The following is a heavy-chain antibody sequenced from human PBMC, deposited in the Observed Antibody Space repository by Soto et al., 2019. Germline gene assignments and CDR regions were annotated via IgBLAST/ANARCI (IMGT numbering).Heavy chain of an antibody. CDR3: ARDIWDDFFGETLFDP. CDR1: GGNIISYC. V-gene: IGHV4-59*01. J-gene: IGHJ5*02. Sequence: SVTICVTWSVAGGNIISYCGSWIRKKTGKGLEWIGYIYYSGSTNYNPSLKSRVTISVDTSKNQFSLKLSSVTAADTAVYYCARDIWDDFFGETLFDPWGQGTLVTVSS. CDR2: IYYSGST. D-gene: IGHD3-10*01.